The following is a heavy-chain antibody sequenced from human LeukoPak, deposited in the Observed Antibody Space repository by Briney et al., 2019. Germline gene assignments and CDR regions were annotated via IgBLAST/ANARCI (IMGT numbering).Heavy chain of an antibody. J-gene: IGHJ4*02. D-gene: IGHD3-22*01. CDR2: INAYNGNT. V-gene: IGHV1-18*01. CDR1: GYTFNTYG. CDR3: AASMPGYYYDSSGYPID. Sequence: GASVKVSCKASGYTFNTYGFSWVRQAPGQGLDWMGWINAYNGNTNYAQKFQERVTITSDMSTSTAYMELSSLRSEDTAVYYCAASMPGYYYDSSGYPIDWGQGTLVTV.